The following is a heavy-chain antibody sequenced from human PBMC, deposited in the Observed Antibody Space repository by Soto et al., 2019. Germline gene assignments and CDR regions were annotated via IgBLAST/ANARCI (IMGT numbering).Heavy chain of an antibody. CDR2: ISGGGSTT. CDR1: GFTFNSYA. D-gene: IGHD6-13*01. J-gene: IGHJ1*01. V-gene: IGHV3-23*01. CDR3: ARDQAAGGTISRYFQD. Sequence: EVQLLESGGGLVQPEGSLRLSCEASGFTFNSYAMSWVRQAPGKGLEWVSGISGGGSTTYYADSVKGRFTISRDNSKNTLYLQVNSLRAEDTAVYYCARDQAAGGTISRYFQDWGQGTLVTVSS.